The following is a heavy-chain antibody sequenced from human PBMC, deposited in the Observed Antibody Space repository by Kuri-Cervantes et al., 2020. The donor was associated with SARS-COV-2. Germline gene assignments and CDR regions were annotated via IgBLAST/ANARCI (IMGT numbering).Heavy chain of an antibody. D-gene: IGHD3-16*01. CDR2: IYHSGST. J-gene: IGHJ4*02. CDR1: GYSISSGYY. V-gene: IGHV4-38-2*02. Sequence: SETLSLTCTVSGYSISSGYYWGWIRQPPGKGLERIGSIYHSGSTYYNPSLKSRVTISVDTSKNQFSLKLSSVTAADTAVYYCARESPKGDFDYWGQGTLVTVSS. CDR3: ARESPKGDFDY.